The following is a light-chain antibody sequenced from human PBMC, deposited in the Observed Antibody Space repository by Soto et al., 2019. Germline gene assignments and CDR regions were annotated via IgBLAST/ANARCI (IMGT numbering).Light chain of an antibody. Sequence: GDRVTITCRASQGISSALAWYQQKPGKAPKLLIYDASSLESGVPSTFSGSGSGTDFTLTISSLQPEDFATYYCQQFNSYPFTFGQGTRLEIK. J-gene: IGKJ5*01. CDR1: QGISSA. CDR2: DAS. V-gene: IGKV1-13*02. CDR3: QQFNSYPFT.